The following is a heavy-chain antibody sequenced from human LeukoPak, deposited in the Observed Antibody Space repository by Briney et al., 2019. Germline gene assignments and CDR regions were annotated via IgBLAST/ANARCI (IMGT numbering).Heavy chain of an antibody. Sequence: ASVKVSCKASGGTFSSYAISWVRQAPGQGLEWMGGIIPIFGTANYAQKFQGRVTITTDESTSTAYMELSSLRSEDTAVYYCARVPPTYYGGNSGYYYYMDVWGKGTTVTVSS. CDR1: GGTFSSYA. CDR2: IIPIFGTA. CDR3: ARVPPTYYGGNSGYYYYMDV. J-gene: IGHJ6*03. V-gene: IGHV1-69*05. D-gene: IGHD4-23*01.